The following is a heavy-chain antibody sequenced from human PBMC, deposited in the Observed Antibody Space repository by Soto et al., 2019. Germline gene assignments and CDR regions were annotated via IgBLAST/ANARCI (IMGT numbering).Heavy chain of an antibody. CDR2: IIPIFGAP. D-gene: IGHD6-19*01. V-gene: IGHV1-69*06. J-gene: IGHJ3*02. Sequence: QVQLVQSGAEVKKPGSSVKVSCKASGGSFSSYAISWVRQAPVQGLEWMGGIIPIFGAPTYAQKFQGRVTVIGDKPPRPAYVGLSSLRSEDTSFFYWGRAGPVFGNLAFDIWAQGTRVPVSS. CDR1: GGSFSSYA. CDR3: GRAGPVFGNLAFDI.